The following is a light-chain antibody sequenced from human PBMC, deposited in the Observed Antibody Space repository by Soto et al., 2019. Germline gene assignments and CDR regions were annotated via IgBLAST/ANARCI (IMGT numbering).Light chain of an antibody. V-gene: IGLV2-14*01. J-gene: IGLJ3*02. CDR3: CSYTASTTWV. Sequence: QSVLTQPASVSGSPGQSITISCTGTNSDIGSHNFVSWYQHHPGKAPKLLIYELTNRPSGVSTRFSGSKSGTTASLTISGLQADDEGHYYCCSYTASTTWVFGGGTELPVL. CDR2: ELT. CDR1: NSDIGSHNF.